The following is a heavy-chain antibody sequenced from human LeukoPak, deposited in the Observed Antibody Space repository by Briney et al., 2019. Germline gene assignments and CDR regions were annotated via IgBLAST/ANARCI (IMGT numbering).Heavy chain of an antibody. CDR1: GFTFSNFG. Sequence: GGSLRLSCAASGFTFSNFGMHWVRQAPGKGLEWVAFISYDGPNKYYADSVKGRFTISRDNSKKTLYLQMTSLRPEDTAVYYCARAGGGIWFGELSQFDYWGQGTLVTVSS. CDR2: ISYDGPNK. CDR3: ARAGGGIWFGELSQFDY. V-gene: IGHV3-30*03. D-gene: IGHD3-10*01. J-gene: IGHJ4*02.